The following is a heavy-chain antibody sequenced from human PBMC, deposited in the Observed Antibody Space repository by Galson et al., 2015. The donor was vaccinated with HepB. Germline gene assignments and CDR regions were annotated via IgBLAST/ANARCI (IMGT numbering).Heavy chain of an antibody. CDR2: ISSNGGST. J-gene: IGHJ4*02. V-gene: IGHV3-64*01. CDR3: AREGGLRIPDY. Sequence: SLRLSCAASGFNFSSYTIHWVRQAPGKGLDYVSAISSNGGSTYYAKSVKGRFTISRDNSKNTLYLQMGSLRPEDTAVYYCAREGGLRIPDYWGQGTLVTVSS. D-gene: IGHD5-12*01. CDR1: GFNFSSYT.